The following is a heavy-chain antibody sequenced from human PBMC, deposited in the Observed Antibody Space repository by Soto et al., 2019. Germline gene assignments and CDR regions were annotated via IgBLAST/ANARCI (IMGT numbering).Heavy chain of an antibody. CDR3: AREGGDVVAVPAAIQY. CDR2: INPKNGGT. Sequence: QVHLLQSGAEVRKPGASVKVSCKTSGYTFTGYYIHWVRQAPGQGLEWMGWINPKNGGTNYAQKFQGRVTMTRDTSISTAYMELTSLRSDDRAVYYCAREGGDVVAVPAAIQYWGQGTLVTVSS. V-gene: IGHV1-2*02. CDR1: GYTFTGYY. D-gene: IGHD2-2*02. J-gene: IGHJ4*02.